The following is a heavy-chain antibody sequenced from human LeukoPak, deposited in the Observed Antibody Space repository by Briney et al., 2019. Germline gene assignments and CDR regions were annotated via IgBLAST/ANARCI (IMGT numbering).Heavy chain of an antibody. J-gene: IGHJ3*02. Sequence: ASVKVSCKASGYTFTSYYMHWVRQAPGQGLEWMGWINPNSGGTNYAQKFQGRVTMTRDTSISTAYMELSRLRSDDTAVYYCARAYSGSYPDAFDIWGQGTMVTVSS. CDR2: INPNSGGT. V-gene: IGHV1-2*02. CDR1: GYTFTSYY. CDR3: ARAYSGSYPDAFDI. D-gene: IGHD1-26*01.